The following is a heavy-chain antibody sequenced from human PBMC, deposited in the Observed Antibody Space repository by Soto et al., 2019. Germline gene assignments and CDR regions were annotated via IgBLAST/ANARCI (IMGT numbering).Heavy chain of an antibody. V-gene: IGHV4-39*01. CDR1: GGSISSSSYY. CDR2: IYYSGNT. CDR3: ARHLAYGMDV. Sequence: SETLSLTCTVSGGSISSSSYYWGWIRQPPGKGLEWIGSIYYSGNTYYNPSLKSRVTISVDTAKNQFSLKVNSVTAADTAVYFCARHLAYGMDVWGQGTTVTVSS. J-gene: IGHJ6*02.